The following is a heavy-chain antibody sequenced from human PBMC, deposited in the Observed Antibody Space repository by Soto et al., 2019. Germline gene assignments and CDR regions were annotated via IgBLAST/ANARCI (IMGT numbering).Heavy chain of an antibody. CDR2: ISFDGNNN. J-gene: IGHJ4*02. V-gene: IGHV3-30-3*01. Sequence: QVQLVESGGGVVQPGRSLRLSCAASGFTFSNYALHWFRQAPGRGLEWVALISFDGNNNYYANSVKGRFTISRDNSKNTLYLQMNSLRAEDTAVYYCGRCSCISCHLGADFWGQGTLVIVSS. CDR1: GFTFSNYA. CDR3: GRCSCISCHLGADF. D-gene: IGHD2-2*01.